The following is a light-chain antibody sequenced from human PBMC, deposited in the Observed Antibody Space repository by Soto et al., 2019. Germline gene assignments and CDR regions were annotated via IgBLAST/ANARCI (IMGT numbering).Light chain of an antibody. V-gene: IGLV1-40*01. J-gene: IGLJ3*02. CDR3: PSYDGSLNGWV. Sequence: QSVLTQPPSVSGAPGQRVTISCSGSSSNIGRGNAVQWYQQLPGTAPKLLIYGNKNRPSGVPDRFSGSKSGTSASLAISGLQSEDEADYYCPSYDGSLNGWVFGGGTKLTVL. CDR1: SSNIGRGNA. CDR2: GNK.